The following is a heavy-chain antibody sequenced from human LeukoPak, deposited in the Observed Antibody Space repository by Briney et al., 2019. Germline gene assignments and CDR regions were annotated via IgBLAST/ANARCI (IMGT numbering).Heavy chain of an antibody. V-gene: IGHV4-39*07. CDR1: GGSISSSSYY. J-gene: IGHJ4*02. CDR3: ASYDYYDSSGYYYRFDY. D-gene: IGHD3-22*01. CDR2: IYYSGST. Sequence: PSETLSLPCTVSGGSISSSSYYWGWIRQPPGKGLEWIGSIYYSGSTYYNPSLKSRVTISVDTSKNQFSLKLSSVTAADTAVYYCASYDYYDSSGYYYRFDYWGQGTLVTVSS.